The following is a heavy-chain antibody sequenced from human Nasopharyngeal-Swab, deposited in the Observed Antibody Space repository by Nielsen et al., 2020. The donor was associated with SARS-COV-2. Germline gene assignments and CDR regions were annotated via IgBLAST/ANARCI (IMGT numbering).Heavy chain of an antibody. V-gene: IGHV3-15*01. CDR2: IKSKTDGGTT. CDR1: GFTFSNAW. D-gene: IGHD2-15*01. Sequence: GESLKISCAASGFTFSNAWMSWVRQAPGKGLEWVGRIKSKTDGGTTDYAAPVKGRFTISRDDSTNTLYLQMNGLKTEDTAVYYCTTEDIVVVVAGHEYFQHWGQGTLVTVSS. CDR3: TTEDIVVVVAGHEYFQH. J-gene: IGHJ1*01.